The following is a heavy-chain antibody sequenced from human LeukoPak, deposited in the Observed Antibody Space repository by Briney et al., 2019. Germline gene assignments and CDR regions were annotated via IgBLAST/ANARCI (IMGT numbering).Heavy chain of an antibody. Sequence: GGSLRLSCAASGFTFSSYAMSWVRQAPGKGLEWVSTISGSGGSAYYADSVKGRFTISRDNSKNTLYLQMNSLRAEDTAVYYCAKGLTVTTPYYFDYWGQGTLVTVSS. CDR1: GFTFSSYA. V-gene: IGHV3-23*01. D-gene: IGHD4-17*01. J-gene: IGHJ4*02. CDR2: ISGSGGSA. CDR3: AKGLTVTTPYYFDY.